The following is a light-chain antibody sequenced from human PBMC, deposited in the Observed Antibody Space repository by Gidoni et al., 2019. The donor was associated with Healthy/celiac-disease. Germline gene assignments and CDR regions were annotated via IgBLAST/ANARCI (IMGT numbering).Light chain of an antibody. CDR3: QQYYSYPQT. CDR1: QGISSY. CDR2: AAS. V-gene: IGKV1-8*01. Sequence: AIRITQSPSSLSASTGDRVTITCRASQGISSYLAWYQQKPGKAPKLLIYAASTLQSGVPSRFRGSGSGTDFTLTISCLQSEDFATYYCQQYYSYPQTFGQGTKVEIK. J-gene: IGKJ1*01.